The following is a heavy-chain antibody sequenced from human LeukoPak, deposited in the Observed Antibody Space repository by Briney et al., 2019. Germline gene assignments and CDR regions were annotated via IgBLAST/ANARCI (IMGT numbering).Heavy chain of an antibody. J-gene: IGHJ4*02. D-gene: IGHD2-8*01. V-gene: IGHV3-23*01. CDR3: AKCRGNIVLMVYALFDY. CDR2: ISGSGGST. Sequence: PGGSLRLSCAASGFTFSSYAMSWVRQAPGKGLEWVSAISGSGGSTYYADSVKGRFTISRDNSKNTLYLQMNSLRAEDTAVYYCAKCRGNIVLMVYALFDYWGQGTLVTVSS. CDR1: GFTFSSYA.